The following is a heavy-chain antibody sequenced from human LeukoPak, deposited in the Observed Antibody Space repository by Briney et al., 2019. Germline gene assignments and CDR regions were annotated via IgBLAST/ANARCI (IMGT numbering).Heavy chain of an antibody. CDR1: GFTFDDYA. J-gene: IGHJ4*02. Sequence: GGSLRLSCAASGFTFDDYAMHRVRQAPGKGLEWVSLISGDGGSTYYADSVKGRFTISRDNSKNSLYLQMNSLRTDDIALYYCAKDQAQLSLPDCWGQGTLVTVSS. CDR2: ISGDGGST. CDR3: AKDQAQLSLPDC. V-gene: IGHV3-43*02. D-gene: IGHD5-18*01.